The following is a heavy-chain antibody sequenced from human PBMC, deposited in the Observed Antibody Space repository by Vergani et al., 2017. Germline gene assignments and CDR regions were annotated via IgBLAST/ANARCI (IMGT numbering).Heavy chain of an antibody. CDR2: ISGSGGST. J-gene: IGHJ4*02. V-gene: IGHV3-23*01. D-gene: IGHD2-2*01. CDR1: GVTFSSYT. Sequence: EVQLLESGGGLVQPGGSLRLSCAASGVTFSSYTMTWVRQAPGKGLEWVSAISGSGGSTYYADSVKGRFTISRDNSKNTLYLQMNSLRAEDTAIFYCAKSIRIVVQAAYFDYWGQGTLVTASS. CDR3: AKSIRIVVQAAYFDY.